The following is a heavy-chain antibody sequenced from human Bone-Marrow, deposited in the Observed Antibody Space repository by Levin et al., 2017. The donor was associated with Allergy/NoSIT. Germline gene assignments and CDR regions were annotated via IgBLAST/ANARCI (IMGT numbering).Heavy chain of an antibody. Sequence: PGESLKISCKTSGYTFTSFDINWVRQATGQGLEWMGWMYPNSDNAGYAQKFQGRVTMTRNTSIYTAYMELSSLRSEDTAIYYCARGELGSGYLFDYWGQGTLVTVSS. J-gene: IGHJ4*02. D-gene: IGHD5-12*01. CDR1: GYTFTSFD. V-gene: IGHV1-8*01. CDR3: ARGELGSGYLFDY. CDR2: MYPNSDNA.